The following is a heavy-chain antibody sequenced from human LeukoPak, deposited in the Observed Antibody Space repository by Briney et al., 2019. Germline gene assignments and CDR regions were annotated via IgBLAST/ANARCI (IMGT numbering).Heavy chain of an antibody. V-gene: IGHV4-59*08. J-gene: IGHJ4*02. CDR3: ARHGSQPNFDYGDYLPFHG. CDR1: GGSISSYY. CDR2: IYYSGST. Sequence: SETLSLTCTVSGGSISSYYWSWIRQPPGKGLEWIGYIYYSGSTNYSPSLKSQVTISVDTSKNQFSLKLSSVIAADTAVYYCARHGSQPNFDYGDYLPFHGWGQGTLVTVSS. D-gene: IGHD4-17*01.